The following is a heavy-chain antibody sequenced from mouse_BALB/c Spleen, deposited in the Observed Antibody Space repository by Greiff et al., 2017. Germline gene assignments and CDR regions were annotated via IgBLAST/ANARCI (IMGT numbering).Heavy chain of an antibody. V-gene: IGHV2-2*02. Sequence: VKVVESGPGLVQPSQSLSITCTVSGFSLTSYGVHWVRQSPGKGLEWLGVIWSGGSTDYNAAFISRLSISKDNSKSQVFFKMNSLQANDTAIYYCARNWGLLRVFDYWGQGTTLTVSS. CDR1: GFSLTSYG. J-gene: IGHJ2*01. CDR2: IWSGGST. CDR3: ARNWGLLRVFDY. D-gene: IGHD2-3*01.